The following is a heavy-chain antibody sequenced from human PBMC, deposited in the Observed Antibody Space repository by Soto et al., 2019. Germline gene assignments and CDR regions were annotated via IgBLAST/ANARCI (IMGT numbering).Heavy chain of an antibody. CDR1: GFTVSSNY. D-gene: IGHD6-19*01. J-gene: IGHJ3*02. CDR3: ARALRYSSGWMPHDAFDI. Sequence: PGGSLRLSCAASGFTVSSNYMSWVRQAPGKGLEWVSVIYSGGSTYYADSVKGRFTISRDNAKNSLYLQMNSLRAEDTAVYYCARALRYSSGWMPHDAFDIWGQGTMVTV. CDR2: IYSGGST. V-gene: IGHV3-53*01.